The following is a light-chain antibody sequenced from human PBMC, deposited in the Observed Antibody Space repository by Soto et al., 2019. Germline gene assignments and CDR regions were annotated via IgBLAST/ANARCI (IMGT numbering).Light chain of an antibody. CDR1: QSVSNNY. J-gene: IGKJ1*01. CDR3: QQYGSSGT. CDR2: GAS. V-gene: IGKV3-20*01. Sequence: EIMMTQSPVTLSVSPGERATLSCRASQSVSNNYLAWYQQKPGQAPRLPIYGASNRATGIPDRFSGSGSGTDFTLTISRLEPEDFAVYYCQQYGSSGTFGQGTKV.